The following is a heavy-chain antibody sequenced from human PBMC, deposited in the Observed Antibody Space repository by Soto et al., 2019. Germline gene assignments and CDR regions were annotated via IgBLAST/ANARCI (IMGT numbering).Heavy chain of an antibody. D-gene: IGHD6-6*01. CDR1: GYTFTSYD. V-gene: IGHV1-8*01. Sequence: QVQLVQSGAEVKKPGASVKVSCKASGYTFTSYDINWVRQATGQGLEWMGWMNPNSGNTGYAQKFQGRVTMTRNTSISTAYMELSSLRSENTAVYYCARAGDSYSSSSDGWFAPWGQGTLVTVSS. J-gene: IGHJ5*02. CDR3: ARAGDSYSSSSDGWFAP. CDR2: MNPNSGNT.